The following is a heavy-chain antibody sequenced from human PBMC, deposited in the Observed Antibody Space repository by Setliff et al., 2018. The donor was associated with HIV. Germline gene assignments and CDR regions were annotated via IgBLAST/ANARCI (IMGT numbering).Heavy chain of an antibody. CDR3: ARSEKYCSSASCFRGCYGMDV. CDR1: GFTFSSYE. V-gene: IGHV3-48*03. Sequence: GESLNISCAASGFTFSSYEMNWVRQAPGKGLEWVSYISASGNTIYYADFVKGRFTISRDNAKKSLYLQMNSLRAEDTAIYYCARSEKYCSSASCFRGCYGMDVWGHGTTVTVSS. CDR2: ISASGNTI. J-gene: IGHJ6*02. D-gene: IGHD2-2*01.